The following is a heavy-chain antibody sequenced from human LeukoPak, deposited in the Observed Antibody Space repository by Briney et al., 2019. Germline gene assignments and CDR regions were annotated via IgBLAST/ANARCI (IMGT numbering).Heavy chain of an antibody. CDR3: ASAASIWELLLVLY. CDR1: GYTFTGYY. J-gene: IGHJ4*02. V-gene: IGHV1-2*02. D-gene: IGHD1-26*01. Sequence: ASVKVSCKATGYTFTGYYMHWVRQAPGQGLEWMGWINPNSGGTNYAQKFQGRVTMNRDTSISTAYMELSRLRSDDTAVYYCASAASIWELLLVLYCGQGTLVTVSS. CDR2: INPNSGGT.